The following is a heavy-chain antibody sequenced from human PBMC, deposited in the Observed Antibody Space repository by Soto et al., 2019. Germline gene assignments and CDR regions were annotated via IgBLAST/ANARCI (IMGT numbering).Heavy chain of an antibody. CDR1: GYVFMAYY. J-gene: IGHJ4*02. CDR3: ARSLYGSGSYFDQ. CDR2: INPSGGKT. D-gene: IGHD3-10*01. V-gene: IGHV1-46*01. Sequence: QVQLEQSGAEVKKPGASVKVSCKATGYVFMAYYMHWVRQAPGQGPEWMGRINPSGGKTNYAEKFQGRVTMTSDTYTTTFYMELISPRSEDTAVYYCARSLYGSGSYFDQWGQGTLVTVSS.